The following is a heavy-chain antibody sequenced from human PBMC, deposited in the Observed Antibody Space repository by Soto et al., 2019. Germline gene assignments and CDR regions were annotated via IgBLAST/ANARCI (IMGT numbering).Heavy chain of an antibody. J-gene: IGHJ5*01. CDR2: IYYSGST. V-gene: IGHV4-31*03. CDR3: ARGRALYSNYDS. Sequence: QVQLQESGPGLVKPSQTLSLTCTVSGGSISSGDYFWSWIRQYQGKGLEWIGYIYYSGSTYYNPSLKTRVTISLDTSKSHFSLKLSSMTAADTAVYYCARGRALYSNYDSWGQGTLVTVSS. D-gene: IGHD4-4*01. CDR1: GGSISSGDYF.